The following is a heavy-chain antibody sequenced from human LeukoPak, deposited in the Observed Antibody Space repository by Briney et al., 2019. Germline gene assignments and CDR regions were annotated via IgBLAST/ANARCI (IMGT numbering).Heavy chain of an antibody. D-gene: IGHD3-22*01. V-gene: IGHV3-7*01. CDR3: ARRQTRYYYDSSGTGLDY. J-gene: IGHJ4*02. CDR1: GLTFSSYW. Sequence: GGSLRLSCAASGLTFSSYWMSWVRQAPGKGLEWVANIKQDGSEKYYVDSVKGRFTISRDNAKNSLYLQMNSLRAEDTAVYYCARRQTRYYYDSSGTGLDYWGQGTLVTVSS. CDR2: IKQDGSEK.